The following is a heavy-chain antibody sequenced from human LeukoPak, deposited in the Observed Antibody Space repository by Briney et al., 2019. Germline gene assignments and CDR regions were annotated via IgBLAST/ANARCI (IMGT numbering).Heavy chain of an antibody. Sequence: PSETLSLTCTVSGGSISSYYWSWVRQPAGKGLEWIGRIYSSGSTNYNPSLKSRVTMSVDTSKNQFSLKLSSVTAADTAVYYCARGQYHLLYWYFDLWGRGTLVTVSS. CDR3: ARGQYHLLYWYFDL. V-gene: IGHV4-4*07. CDR1: GGSISSYY. CDR2: IYSSGST. D-gene: IGHD2-2*01. J-gene: IGHJ2*01.